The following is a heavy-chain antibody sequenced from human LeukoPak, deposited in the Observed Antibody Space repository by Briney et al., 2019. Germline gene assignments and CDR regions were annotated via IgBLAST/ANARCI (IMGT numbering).Heavy chain of an antibody. V-gene: IGHV3-23*01. CDR3: AIMHGYYGGSGYWVQ. CDR1: GFTFRSYT. J-gene: IGHJ4*02. Sequence: PGGALRLSCADSGFTFRSYTMCWVRQAPGEGLEWGSFIFTSGGSTSYADSVQGRFIIPRDNHWNTLYMQINSLRDDDKAVYYCAIMHGYYGGSGYWVQWGQGTLVTVSS. D-gene: IGHD3-22*01. CDR2: IFTSGGST.